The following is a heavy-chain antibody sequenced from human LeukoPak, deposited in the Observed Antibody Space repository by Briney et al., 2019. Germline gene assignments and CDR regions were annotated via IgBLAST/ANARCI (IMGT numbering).Heavy chain of an antibody. D-gene: IGHD4-17*01. J-gene: IGHJ4*02. CDR3: ARGEDGTGDYRPTYFDS. Sequence: PGGSLRLSCAASGFTFSSYGMHWVRQAPGKGLEWVAVIWYGGSNKYYADSVKGRFTISRDNSKNTLYLQMNSLRAEDTAVYYCARGEDGTGDYRPTYFDSWGQGTLVTVSS. CDR1: GFTFSSYG. CDR2: IWYGGSNK. V-gene: IGHV3-33*08.